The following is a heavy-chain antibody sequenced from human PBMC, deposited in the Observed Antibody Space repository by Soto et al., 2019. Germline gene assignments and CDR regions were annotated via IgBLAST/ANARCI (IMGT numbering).Heavy chain of an antibody. CDR1: GFTFSSYW. CDR2: INGDGSST. D-gene: IGHD2-2*01. J-gene: IGHJ5*02. CDR3: ARGRPILVPAAQPWWFGP. V-gene: IGHV3-74*01. Sequence: EVQLVESGGGLVQPGVSLRLSCAASGFTFSSYWMHWVRQAPGKGLVWVSRINGDGSSTSYADSVKGRFTISRDNAKNTLYLQIDSLRAEDTAVYYCARGRPILVPAAQPWWFGPWGQGTLVTVSS.